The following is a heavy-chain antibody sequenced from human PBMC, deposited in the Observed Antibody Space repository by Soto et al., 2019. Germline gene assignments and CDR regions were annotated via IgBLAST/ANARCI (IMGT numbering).Heavy chain of an antibody. V-gene: IGHV4-61*01. CDR1: GGSVSSGSYY. J-gene: IGHJ6*02. D-gene: IGHD1-26*01. Sequence: SETLSLTCTVSGGSVSSGSYYWSWIRQPPGKGLEWIGYIYYSGSTNYNPSLKSRVTISVDTSKNQFSLKLSSVTAADTAVYYCARGSRRWPGIVGASWNYYYGMDVWGQGTTVTVSS. CDR3: ARGSRRWPGIVGASWNYYYGMDV. CDR2: IYYSGST.